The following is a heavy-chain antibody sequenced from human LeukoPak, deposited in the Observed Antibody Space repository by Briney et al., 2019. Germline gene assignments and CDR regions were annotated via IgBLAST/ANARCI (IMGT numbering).Heavy chain of an antibody. Sequence: GRSLRLSCAASGFTFSSYGMHWVRQAPGKGLEWVAVIWYDGSNKYYADSVKGRFTISRDNSKNTLYLQMNSLRAEDTAVYYCARGPPHRCSITSCWFDPWGQGTLVTVSS. J-gene: IGHJ5*02. CDR1: GFTFSSYG. CDR2: IWYDGSNK. CDR3: ARGPPHRCSITSCWFDP. D-gene: IGHD2-2*01. V-gene: IGHV3-33*01.